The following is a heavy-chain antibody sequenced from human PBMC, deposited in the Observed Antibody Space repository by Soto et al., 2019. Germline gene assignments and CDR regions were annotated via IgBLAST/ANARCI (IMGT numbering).Heavy chain of an antibody. J-gene: IGHJ4*02. CDR1: GGSISSYY. Sequence: TLSLTCTVSGGSISSYYWSWIRQPPGKGLEWIGYIYYSGSTNYNPSLKSRATISVDTSKNQFSLKLSSVTAADTAVYYCARGRVEGYDFWSGYFFDYWGQGTLVTVSS. CDR2: IYYSGST. D-gene: IGHD3-3*01. CDR3: ARGRVEGYDFWSGYFFDY. V-gene: IGHV4-59*01.